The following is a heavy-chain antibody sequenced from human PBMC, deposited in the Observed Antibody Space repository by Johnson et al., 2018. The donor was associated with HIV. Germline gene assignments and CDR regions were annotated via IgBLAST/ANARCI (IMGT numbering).Heavy chain of an antibody. J-gene: IGHJ3*02. V-gene: IGHV3-66*01. Sequence: VQVVESGGGVVQPGRSLRLSCAASGFTFRDYYMSWVRQAPGKGLEWVSVIYSGGSTYYADSVKGRFTISRDNSKNTLYLQMNSLRAEDTALYYCARGGLGYQNIHDPFDIWGQGTMVTVSS. CDR2: IYSGGST. CDR1: GFTFRDYY. CDR3: ARGGLGYQNIHDPFDI. D-gene: IGHD3-16*02.